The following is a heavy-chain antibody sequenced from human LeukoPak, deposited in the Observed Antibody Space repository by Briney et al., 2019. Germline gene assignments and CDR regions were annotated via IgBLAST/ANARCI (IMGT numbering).Heavy chain of an antibody. CDR3: ARRVDYVWGSYRYTPFDY. CDR2: MNPKSGNT. V-gene: IGHV1-8*01. CDR1: GYTFTNYD. D-gene: IGHD3-16*02. J-gene: IGHJ4*02. Sequence: ASVTVSCKASGYTFTNYDINWVRQAPGQGLEWMGWMNPKSGNTGYAQKFQGRVTMTRSTSMSTAYMELSSLRSEDTAVYYCARRVDYVWGSYRYTPFDYWGQGTLVTVSS.